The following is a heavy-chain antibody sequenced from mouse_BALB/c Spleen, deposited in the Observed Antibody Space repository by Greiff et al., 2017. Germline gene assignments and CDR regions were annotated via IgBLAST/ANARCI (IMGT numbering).Heavy chain of an antibody. Sequence: VQLQQSGAELVKPGASVKLSCKASGYTFTSYWMHWVKQRPGQGLEWIGEINPSNGRTNYNEKFKSKATLTVDKSSSTAYMQLSSLTSEDSAVYYCARGDGSEFAYWGQGTLVTVSA. V-gene: IGHV1S81*02. CDR3: ARGDGSEFAY. D-gene: IGHD1-1*01. J-gene: IGHJ3*01. CDR2: INPSNGRT. CDR1: GYTFTSYW.